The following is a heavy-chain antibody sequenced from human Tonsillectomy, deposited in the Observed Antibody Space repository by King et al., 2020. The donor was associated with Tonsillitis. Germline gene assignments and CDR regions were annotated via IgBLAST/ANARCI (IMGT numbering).Heavy chain of an antibody. CDR2: ISYDGSNK. Sequence: VQLVESGGGVVQPGRSLRLSCAASGFTFSSYGMHWVRQAPGKGLEWVAVISYDGSNKYYADSVKGRFTISRDNSKNTLYLQMNSLIAEDTAVYYCARDPAITENAFDIWGQGTMVTVSS. CDR1: GFTFSSYG. V-gene: IGHV3-33*05. CDR3: ARDPAITENAFDI. J-gene: IGHJ3*02.